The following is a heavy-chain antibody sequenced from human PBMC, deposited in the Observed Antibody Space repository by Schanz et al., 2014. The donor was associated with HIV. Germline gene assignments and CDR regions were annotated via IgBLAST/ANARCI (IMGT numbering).Heavy chain of an antibody. CDR2: ISSSSTYT. CDR3: ARVKGAVDY. Sequence: EVQLVESGGGLVKPGGSLRLSCAASGFTLSSYSMNWVRQAPGKGLEWVSAISSSSTYTYYADSVKGRFTISRDNAKNSLYLQMNSLRADDTAVYYCARVKGAVDYWGQGTLVTVSS. J-gene: IGHJ4*02. CDR1: GFTLSSYS. V-gene: IGHV3-21*01.